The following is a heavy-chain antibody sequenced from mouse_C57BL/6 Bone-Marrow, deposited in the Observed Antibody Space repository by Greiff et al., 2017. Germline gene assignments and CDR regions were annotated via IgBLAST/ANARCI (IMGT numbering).Heavy chain of an antibody. J-gene: IGHJ1*03. Sequence: VQLQQPGAELVKPGASVKLSCKASGYTFTSYWITWVKQRPGQGLEWIGDIYPGSGSTNYNEKFKSKATLTVDTSSSTAYMQLSSLTSEDSAVYYGARPYYRNDGYFDVWGTGTTVTVSS. CDR2: IYPGSGST. V-gene: IGHV1-55*01. D-gene: IGHD2-14*01. CDR3: ARPYYRNDGYFDV. CDR1: GYTFTSYW.